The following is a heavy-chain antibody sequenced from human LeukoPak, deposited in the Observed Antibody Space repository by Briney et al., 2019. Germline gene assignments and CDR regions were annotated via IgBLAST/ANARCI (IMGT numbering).Heavy chain of an antibody. CDR2: VTDSGDST. V-gene: IGHV3-23*01. D-gene: IGHD1-26*01. CDR1: GFTFRSYA. CDR3: AKAAIVGATFRIDY. Sequence: GGSLRLSCAGSGFTFRSYAMSWVRQAPGKGLEWVSTVTDSGDSTYYADSVKGRFTISRDNSKNTLYLQINSLRAEDTAMYYCAKAAIVGATFRIDYWGQGSLVTVSS. J-gene: IGHJ4*02.